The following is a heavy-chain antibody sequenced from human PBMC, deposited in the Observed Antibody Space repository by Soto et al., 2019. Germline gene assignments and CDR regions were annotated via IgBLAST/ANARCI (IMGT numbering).Heavy chain of an antibody. D-gene: IGHD1-7*01. V-gene: IGHV3-66*01. CDR2: IYSGGST. CDR1: GFTVSSNY. J-gene: IGHJ6*03. CDR3: VKAMKLPSDYYYYYMDV. Sequence: GGSLRLSCAASGFTVSSNYMSWVRQAPGKGLEWVSVIYSGGSTYYADSVKGRFTISRDNSKNTLYLQMNSLRAEDTAVYYCVKAMKLPSDYYYYYMDVWGKGTTVTVSS.